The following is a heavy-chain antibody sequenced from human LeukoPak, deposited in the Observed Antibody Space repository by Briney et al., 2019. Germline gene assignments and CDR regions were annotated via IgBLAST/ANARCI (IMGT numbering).Heavy chain of an antibody. Sequence: PSETLSLTCAVSGYSISSGYYWGWIRPPPGKGLEWIWSIYHSGSTYYTPSLKSRVTISVDTSENLFSLKLSSVPAADTAVYYCARADYGDPYYFDYWGQGTLVTVSS. CDR1: GYSISSGYY. V-gene: IGHV4-38-2*01. CDR2: IYHSGST. D-gene: IGHD4-17*01. CDR3: ARADYGDPYYFDY. J-gene: IGHJ4*02.